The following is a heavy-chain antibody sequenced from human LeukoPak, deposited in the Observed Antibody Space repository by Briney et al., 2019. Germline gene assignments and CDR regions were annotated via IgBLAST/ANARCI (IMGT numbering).Heavy chain of an antibody. CDR3: ARQGYSGHSQGAADY. CDR1: GYTFSIYG. CDR2: ISVYNGKT. J-gene: IGHJ4*02. Sequence: ASVKVSCKASGYTFSIYGFSWVRQAPGQGLEWMGWISVYNGKTNYAQKFQGRVTMTTDTSTSTAHMELRSLRSDDTAVYYCARQGYSGHSQGAADYWGQGTLVTVSS. V-gene: IGHV1-18*01. D-gene: IGHD4-23*01.